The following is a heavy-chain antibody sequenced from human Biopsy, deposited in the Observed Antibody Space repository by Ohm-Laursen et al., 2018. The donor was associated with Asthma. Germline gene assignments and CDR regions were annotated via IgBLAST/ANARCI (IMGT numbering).Heavy chain of an antibody. Sequence: SETLSLTCTVSYGPIPRGGYSWPWIRQPPGKGLEWIGFIYYRGSTYYNPSLESRVPVSADTSKMQFSLKLLSVTAADTAVYYCVRGSSSWHHGPFHYYYGLDVWGQGTTATVSS. D-gene: IGHD6-13*01. CDR3: VRGSSSWHHGPFHYYYGLDV. V-gene: IGHV4-39*01. J-gene: IGHJ6*02. CDR1: YGPIPRGGYS. CDR2: IYYRGST.